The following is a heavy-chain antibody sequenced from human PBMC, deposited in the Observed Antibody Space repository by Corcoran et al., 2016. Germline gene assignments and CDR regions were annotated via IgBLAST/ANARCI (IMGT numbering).Heavy chain of an antibody. V-gene: IGHV3-15*01. D-gene: IGHD6-13*01. Sequence: EVQLVESGGGLVKPGGSLRLSCAASGFTFSNAWMSWVRQAPGKGLEWVGRIKSKTDGGTTDYAAPVKGRFTISRDDSKNTLYLQMNSLKTEDTAVYDCTTGSGSSWPGGQKFDYWGQGTLVTVSS. J-gene: IGHJ4*02. CDR1: GFTFSNAW. CDR2: IKSKTDGGTT. CDR3: TTGSGSSWPGGQKFDY.